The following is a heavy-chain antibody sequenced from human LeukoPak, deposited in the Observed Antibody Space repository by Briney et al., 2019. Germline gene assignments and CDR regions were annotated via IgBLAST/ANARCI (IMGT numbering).Heavy chain of an antibody. Sequence: GWSLRLSCVVSGFTFRNFGMHWVRQAPGKGLEWVAVIYYDGSDKYYVDSVKGRFAVSRDNSKNTLYLQMNNLRVEDTAVYHCARDRSQHYFDYWGQGALVTVSS. D-gene: IGHD5-18*01. CDR2: IYYDGSDK. CDR3: ARDRSQHYFDY. V-gene: IGHV3-33*01. CDR1: GFTFRNFG. J-gene: IGHJ4*02.